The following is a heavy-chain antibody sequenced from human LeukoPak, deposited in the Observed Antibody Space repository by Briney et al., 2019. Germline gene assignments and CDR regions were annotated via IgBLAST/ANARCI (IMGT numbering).Heavy chain of an antibody. D-gene: IGHD1-26*01. Sequence: PGGSLRLSCAASGFTFSSYSMNWVRQAPGKGLEWVSSISSSSSYIYYADSVKGRFTISRDNAKNSLYLQMNSLRAEDTAVYYCAKTLLTWELLDDYKIEWGQGTLVTVSS. V-gene: IGHV3-21*01. CDR1: GFTFSSYS. CDR3: AKTLLTWELLDDYKIE. J-gene: IGHJ4*02. CDR2: ISSSSSYI.